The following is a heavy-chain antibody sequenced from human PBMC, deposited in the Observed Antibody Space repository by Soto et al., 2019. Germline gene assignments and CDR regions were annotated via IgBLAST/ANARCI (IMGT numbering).Heavy chain of an antibody. J-gene: IGHJ4*02. Sequence: EVQLLESGGGLVQPGGSLRLSCAASKFTFSSYTMSWVRQAPGKGLEWISAVSGSGGSTYYAESVKGRLTISRDNSKDTLFLQMNNLRAEDTAVYYCAKPPDYNWNDYWGQGTLVTVSS. CDR3: AKPPDYNWNDY. CDR2: VSGSGGST. V-gene: IGHV3-23*01. D-gene: IGHD1-20*01. CDR1: KFTFSSYT.